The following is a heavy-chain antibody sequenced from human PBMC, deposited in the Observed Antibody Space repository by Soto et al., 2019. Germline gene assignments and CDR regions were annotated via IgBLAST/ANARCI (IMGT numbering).Heavy chain of an antibody. D-gene: IGHD6-6*01. CDR2: INAHSGGT. CDR3: AKDLTRQLAYWLDP. Sequence: ASVKVSCKASGFSFTGYDIHWLLLAPGQGLEWMGWINAHSGGTEYAQKFQGRVTLTRDTPIATAYLTLTSLTSDDTALYYCAKDLTRQLAYWLDPWGQGTQVTVSS. J-gene: IGHJ5*02. V-gene: IGHV1-2*02. CDR1: GFSFTGYD.